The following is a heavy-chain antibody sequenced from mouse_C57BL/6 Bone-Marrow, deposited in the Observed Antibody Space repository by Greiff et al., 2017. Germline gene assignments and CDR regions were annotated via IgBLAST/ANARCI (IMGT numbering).Heavy chain of an antibody. Sequence: QVQLQQPGAELVKPGASVKLSCKASGYTFTSYWMQWVKQRPGQGLEWIGEIDPSDSYTNYNHKFKGKATLTVDTSSSTAYMQLTSLTSEDSAVYYCARDYYGSSMFAYWGQGTLVTVSA. CDR3: ARDYYGSSMFAY. V-gene: IGHV1-50*01. D-gene: IGHD1-1*01. J-gene: IGHJ3*01. CDR1: GYTFTSYW. CDR2: IDPSDSYT.